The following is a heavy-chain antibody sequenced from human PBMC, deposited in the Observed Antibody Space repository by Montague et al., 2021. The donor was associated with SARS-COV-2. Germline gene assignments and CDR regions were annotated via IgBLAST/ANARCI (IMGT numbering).Heavy chain of an antibody. J-gene: IGHJ6*02. CDR2: ISYDGSNK. CDR3: ARQLIVFVSAAPGSPTHETYDYAMDV. D-gene: IGHD2-2*01. CDR1: GFTFSSYA. V-gene: IGHV3-30*04. Sequence: SLRLSCAASGFTFSSYAMHWVRQAPGKGLEWVAVISYDGSNKYYVDSVKGRFSISRDNSKNTLYLQMNSLRAEDTAVYYCARQLIVFVSAAPGSPTHETYDYAMDVWGQGTTVTVSS.